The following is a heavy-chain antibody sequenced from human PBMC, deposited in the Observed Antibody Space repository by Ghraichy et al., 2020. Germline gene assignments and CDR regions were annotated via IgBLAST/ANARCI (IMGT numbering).Heavy chain of an antibody. Sequence: SLKISCAASGFTFSSYGMHWVRQAPGKGLEWVAVIWYDGSNKYYADSVKGRFTISRDNSKNTLYLQMNSLRAEDTAVYYCARDADRIAAAGSGQDYYYGMDVWGQGTTVTVSS. CDR2: IWYDGSNK. D-gene: IGHD6-13*01. V-gene: IGHV3-33*01. CDR1: GFTFSSYG. CDR3: ARDADRIAAAGSGQDYYYGMDV. J-gene: IGHJ6*02.